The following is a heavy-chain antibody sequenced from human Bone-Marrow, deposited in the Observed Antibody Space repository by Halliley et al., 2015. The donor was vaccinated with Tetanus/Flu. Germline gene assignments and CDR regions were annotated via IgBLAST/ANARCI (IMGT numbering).Heavy chain of an antibody. CDR3: ARGDYGASPLDY. J-gene: IGHJ4*02. CDR1: DYSISSGYY. V-gene: IGHV4-38-2*01. CDR2: IYHDGST. Sequence: LRLSCAVSDYSISSGYYWDWIRQSPGKGLEWIGCIYHDGSTFYNPSLMSRVTLSVDTSKNQFFLSLRSVTAADTAVYYCARGDYGASPLDYWGQGTLVTVAS. D-gene: IGHD4-17*01.